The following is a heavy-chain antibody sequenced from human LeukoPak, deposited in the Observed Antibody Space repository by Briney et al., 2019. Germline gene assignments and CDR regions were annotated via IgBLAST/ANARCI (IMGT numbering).Heavy chain of an antibody. CDR1: GASVGSSGYH. V-gene: IGHV4-61*08. Sequence: SETLSLTCTVSGASVGSSGYHWSWIRQPPGGGLEWIGYIYYISNTNYNPSLKSRVTMSVDPSKNQFSLKLNSVTAADTAVYYCARTQSQSGSYRYYFGYWGQGTLVTVSS. J-gene: IGHJ4*02. CDR3: ARTQSQSGSYRYYFGY. D-gene: IGHD1-26*01. CDR2: IYYISNT.